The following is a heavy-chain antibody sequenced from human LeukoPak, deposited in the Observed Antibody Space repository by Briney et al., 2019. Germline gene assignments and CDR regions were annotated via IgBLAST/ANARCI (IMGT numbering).Heavy chain of an antibody. CDR2: INPNSGGT. J-gene: IGHJ4*02. V-gene: IGHV1-2*02. D-gene: IGHD5-12*01. Sequence: ASVKVSCKASGYTFTGYYMHWVRQAPGQGLEWVGWINPNSGGTNYAQKFQGRVTMTRNTSISTAYMELSRLRSDDTAVYHCARDLGGYDFVYWGQGTLVTVSS. CDR1: GYTFTGYY. CDR3: ARDLGGYDFVY.